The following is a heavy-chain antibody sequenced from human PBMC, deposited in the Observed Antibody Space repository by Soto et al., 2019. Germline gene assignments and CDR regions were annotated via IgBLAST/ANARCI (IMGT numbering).Heavy chain of an antibody. J-gene: IGHJ5*02. Sequence: PSETLSLTCAVSGGSISSGGYSWSWIRQPPGKGLEWIGYIYHSGSTYYNPSLKSRVTISVDRSKNQFSLKLSSVTAADTAVYYCAREKVATIGWFDPWGPGTLVTVSS. CDR2: IYHSGST. CDR3: AREKVATIGWFDP. CDR1: GGSISSGGYS. V-gene: IGHV4-30-2*01. D-gene: IGHD5-12*01.